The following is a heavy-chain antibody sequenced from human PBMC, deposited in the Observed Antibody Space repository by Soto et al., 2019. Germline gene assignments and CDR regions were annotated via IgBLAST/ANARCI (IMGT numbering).Heavy chain of an antibody. D-gene: IGHD2-2*02. CDR3: ARFVRSCSGTTCYTRADV. J-gene: IGHJ6*02. Sequence: QVQLQESGPGLVKPSETLSLTCTVSGGSVSSDTHYWSWIRQPPGKRLEWIGFIYSSWSTNYNPSLMTRVTMSVDTSKNQFSLKLRSVIVADTAVYHCARFVRSCSGTTCYTRADVWGQGTTVTVSS. CDR2: IYSSWST. CDR1: GGSVSSDTHY. V-gene: IGHV4-61*01.